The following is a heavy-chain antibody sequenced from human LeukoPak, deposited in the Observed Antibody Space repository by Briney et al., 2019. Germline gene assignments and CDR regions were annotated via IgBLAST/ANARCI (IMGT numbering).Heavy chain of an antibody. CDR2: ISSSSSYI. J-gene: IGHJ4*02. V-gene: IGHV3-21*01. CDR1: GFTFSSYS. CDR3: ARDHVVSSGYDY. D-gene: IGHD6-19*01. Sequence: GGSLRLSCAASGFTFSSYSMNWDTEASGRGLECGSSISSSSSYIYYADSVKGRFTISRDNAKNSLYLQMNSQRAEDTAVYYCARDHVVSSGYDYWGQGTLVTVSS.